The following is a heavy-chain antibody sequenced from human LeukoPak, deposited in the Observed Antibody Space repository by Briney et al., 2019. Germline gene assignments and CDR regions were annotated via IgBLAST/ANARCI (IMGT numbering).Heavy chain of an antibody. J-gene: IGHJ4*02. CDR2: ISAYNGNT. CDR3: ARDSFTMVRGLSPDY. Sequence: RASVKVSCKASGYTFTSYGISWVRQAPGQGLEWMGWISAYNGNTNYAQKLQGRVTMTTDTSTSTAYMELRSLRSDDTAVYYCARDSFTMVRGLSPDYWGQGTLVTVSS. CDR1: GYTFTSYG. V-gene: IGHV1-18*01. D-gene: IGHD3-10*01.